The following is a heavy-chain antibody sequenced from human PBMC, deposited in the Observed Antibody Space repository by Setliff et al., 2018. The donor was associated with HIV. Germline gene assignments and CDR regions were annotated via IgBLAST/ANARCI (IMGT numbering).Heavy chain of an antibody. Sequence: SETLSLTCTVSGGSISSHYWSWIRQPPGKGLEWIGYIYYSGSTNYNPSLKSRVTISIDTSKSQFSLKLTSVSAADTAIYYCARVPYPADYYMDVWGKGTTVTVSS. J-gene: IGHJ6*03. V-gene: IGHV4-59*11. D-gene: IGHD6-19*01. CDR2: IYYSGST. CDR1: GGSISSHY. CDR3: ARVPYPADYYMDV.